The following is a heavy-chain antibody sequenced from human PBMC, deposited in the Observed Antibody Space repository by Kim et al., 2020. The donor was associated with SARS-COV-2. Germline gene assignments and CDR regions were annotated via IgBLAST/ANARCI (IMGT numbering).Heavy chain of an antibody. D-gene: IGHD2-21*01. CDR2: ISAYNGNT. J-gene: IGHJ4*02. CDR3: AIDFDPGPGGLLLSEDFGY. V-gene: IGHV1-18*04. Sequence: ASVKVSCKASGYTFTSYGISWVRQAPGQGLEWMGWISAYNGNTNYAQKLQGRVTMTTDTSTSTAYMELRSLRSDDTAVYYCAIDFDPGPGGLLLSEDFGYWGQGTLVTVSS. CDR1: GYTFTSYG.